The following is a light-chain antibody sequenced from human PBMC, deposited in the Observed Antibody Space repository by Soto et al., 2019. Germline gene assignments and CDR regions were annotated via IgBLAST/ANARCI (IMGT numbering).Light chain of an antibody. CDR3: AAWDDSLSGHVV. J-gene: IGLJ2*01. V-gene: IGLV1-47*02. CDR1: SSNIGSNY. CDR2: SNN. Sequence: QSVLTQPPSASGTPGQRVTISCSGSSSNIGSNYVYWYQQLPGTAPKLLIYSNNQRPSGVPDRFSGSKSGTSASLANSGLRSEDEADYYCAAWDDSLSGHVVFGGGTKVTVL.